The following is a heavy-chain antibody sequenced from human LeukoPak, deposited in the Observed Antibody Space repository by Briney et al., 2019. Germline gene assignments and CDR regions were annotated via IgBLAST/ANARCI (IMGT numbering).Heavy chain of an antibody. CDR2: INHSGST. Sequence: PSETLSLTCAVYGGSFSGYYWSWIRQPPGKGLEWIGEINHSGSTNYNPSLKSRVTISVDTSKNQFSLKLSSVTAADTAVYYCARKSGGSTIFGVPTIPHFDYWGQGTLVTVSS. CDR3: ARKSGGSTIFGVPTIPHFDY. CDR1: GGSFSGYY. J-gene: IGHJ4*02. D-gene: IGHD3-3*01. V-gene: IGHV4-34*01.